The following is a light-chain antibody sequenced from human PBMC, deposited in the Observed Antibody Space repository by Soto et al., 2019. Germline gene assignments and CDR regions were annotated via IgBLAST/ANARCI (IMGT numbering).Light chain of an antibody. V-gene: IGLV2-11*01. CDR2: DVN. CDR3: CSYAGRYIYV. J-gene: IGLJ1*01. CDR1: SSDVGVYNY. Sequence: QSVLTQPRSVSGSPGQSVTISCTGTSSDVGVYNYVSWYQQHPGKASKLLIYDVNKRPSGVPDRLSGSKSGNTASLTISGLQAEDESDYYGCSYAGRYIYVFGTGTKGTVL.